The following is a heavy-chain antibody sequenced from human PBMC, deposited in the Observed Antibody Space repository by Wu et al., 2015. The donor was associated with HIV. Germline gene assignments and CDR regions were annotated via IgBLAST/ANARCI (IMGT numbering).Heavy chain of an antibody. CDR2: INSKSGGT. J-gene: IGHJ6*04. Sequence: QVQLVQSGAEVKKPEASMKVSCKTSGYIFTNYYIQWVRQAPGQGLEWMGWINSKSGGTRYAQKFQGRVTMTRDTSITTVYMEINSLRSDDTAVYYCVRVSPPDVWGKGTTVIVSS. V-gene: IGHV1-2*02. CDR1: GYIFTNYY. CDR3: VRVSPPDV.